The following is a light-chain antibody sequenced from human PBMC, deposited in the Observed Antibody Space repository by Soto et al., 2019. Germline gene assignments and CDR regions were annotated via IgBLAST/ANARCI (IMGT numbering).Light chain of an antibody. V-gene: IGLV2-8*01. J-gene: IGLJ1*01. CDR2: EVN. CDR1: SSDVGGLDY. CDR3: SSYAGSNNLDV. Sequence: QSVLTQPPSASGSPGQSFTISCTGTSSDVGGLDYVSWYQQHPGKAPKLIIYEVNKRPSGVPDRFSGSKSGNTASLTVSGLQAEDEADYYCSSYAGSNNLDVFGTGTKAPS.